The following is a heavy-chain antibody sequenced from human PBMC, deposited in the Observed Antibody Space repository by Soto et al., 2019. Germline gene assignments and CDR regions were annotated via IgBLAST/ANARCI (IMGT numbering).Heavy chain of an antibody. D-gene: IGHD5-18*01. Sequence: GGSLRLSCAASGFTFSSYGMHWVRQAPGKGLEWVAVISYDGSNKYYADSVKGRFTISRDNSKNTLYLQMNSLRAEDTAVYYCAKPDGVDTAMVDAFDIWGQGTMVTVSS. V-gene: IGHV3-30*18. CDR2: ISYDGSNK. J-gene: IGHJ3*02. CDR3: AKPDGVDTAMVDAFDI. CDR1: GFTFSSYG.